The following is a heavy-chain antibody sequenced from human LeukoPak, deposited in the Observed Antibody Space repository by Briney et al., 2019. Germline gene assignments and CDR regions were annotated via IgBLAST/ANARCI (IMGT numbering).Heavy chain of an antibody. V-gene: IGHV3-11*01. CDR2: IRSSGSTI. Sequence: GGSLRLSCAASGFTFRDYYMSWIRQAPGKGLEWVSYIRSSGSTIYYADSVKGRFTISRDNAKNSLYLQMNSLRAEDTAVYYCARGKNYYDSSGYGFDYWGQGTLVTVSS. D-gene: IGHD3-22*01. CDR3: ARGKNYYDSSGYGFDY. CDR1: GFTFRDYY. J-gene: IGHJ4*02.